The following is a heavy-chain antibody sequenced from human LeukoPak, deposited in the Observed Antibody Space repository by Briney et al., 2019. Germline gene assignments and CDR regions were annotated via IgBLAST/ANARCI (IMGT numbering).Heavy chain of an antibody. CDR2: IYYSGST. J-gene: IGHJ4*02. D-gene: IGHD3-3*01. Sequence: PSETLSLTCTVSGGSISSYYWSWIRQPPGKGLEWIGYIYYSGSTNYNPSLKSRVTISVDTSKNQFSLKLSSVTAADTAVYYCARVLPADNYDFWSGYPYYFDYWGQGTLVTVSS. CDR3: ARVLPADNYDFWSGYPYYFDY. V-gene: IGHV4-59*01. CDR1: GGSISSYY.